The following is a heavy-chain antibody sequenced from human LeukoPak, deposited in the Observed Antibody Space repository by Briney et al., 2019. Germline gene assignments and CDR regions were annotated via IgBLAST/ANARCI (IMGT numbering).Heavy chain of an antibody. J-gene: IGHJ5*02. D-gene: IGHD5-12*01. CDR1: GGSISSSSYY. Sequence: SETLSLTCTVSGGSISSSSYYWGWIRQPPGKGLEWIGSIYYSGSTYYNPSLKSRVTISVDTSKNQFSLKLSSVTAADTAVYYCARDLGFVATIFGGSKNNWFDPWGQGTLVTVSS. CDR3: ARDLGFVATIFGGSKNNWFDP. CDR2: IYYSGST. V-gene: IGHV4-39*07.